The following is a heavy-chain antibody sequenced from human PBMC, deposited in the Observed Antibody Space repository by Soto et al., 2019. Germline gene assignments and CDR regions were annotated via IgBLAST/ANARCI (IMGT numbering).Heavy chain of an antibody. V-gene: IGHV3-21*02. CDR1: GFTFSTYS. CDR3: ARDFKYDILTSHYGMDV. J-gene: IGHJ6*02. D-gene: IGHD3-9*01. Sequence: EVQLMESGGGLVKPGGSLRLSCAASGFTFSTYSMHWVRQAPGQGLEWVSSISTTSTYIYYADSVKGRFTISRDNDKNSQFLQMNSLRAEDTAVYYCARDFKYDILTSHYGMDVWGQGTTVTVSS. CDR2: ISTTSTYI.